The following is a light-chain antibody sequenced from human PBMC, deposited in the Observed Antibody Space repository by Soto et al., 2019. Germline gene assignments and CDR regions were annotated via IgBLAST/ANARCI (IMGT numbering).Light chain of an antibody. J-gene: IGKJ4*01. CDR2: DAS. CDR1: QSISHS. Sequence: EVVLTQSPASLSSSPGERATLSCTASQSISHSLAWYRQKPGQAPRLLIYDASNRATGIPARFSGSGSGTDFTLTISSLEAEDFAVYYCQQRSNWPLTFGGGTKVEIK. V-gene: IGKV3-11*01. CDR3: QQRSNWPLT.